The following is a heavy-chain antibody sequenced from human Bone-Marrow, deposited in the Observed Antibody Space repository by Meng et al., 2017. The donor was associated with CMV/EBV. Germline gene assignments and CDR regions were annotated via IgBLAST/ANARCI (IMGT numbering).Heavy chain of an antibody. D-gene: IGHD3-10*01. CDR2: IIPILGIA. J-gene: IGHJ6*02. CDR3: ARGLRATMVRGAMGDYYGMDV. CDR1: GGTFSSYA. Sequence: SVKVSCKASGGTFSSYAISWVRQAPGQGLEWMGGIIPILGIANYAQKFQGRVTITADKSTSTAYMELSSLRSEDTAVYYCARGLRATMVRGAMGDYYGMDVWGQRTTVTVSS. V-gene: IGHV1-69*10.